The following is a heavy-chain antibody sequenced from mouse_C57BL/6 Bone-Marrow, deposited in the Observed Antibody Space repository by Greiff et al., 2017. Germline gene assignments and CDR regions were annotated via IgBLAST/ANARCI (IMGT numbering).Heavy chain of an antibody. J-gene: IGHJ3*01. CDR3: ARQLRLPSLAY. Sequence: QVQLQQSGAELARPGASVKLSCKASGYTFTSYGISWVKQRTGQGLEWIGEIYPRSGNTYYNEKFKGKATLTADNASSTAYMELRSLTSEDSAVYFCARQLRLPSLAYWGQGTLVTVSA. D-gene: IGHD3-2*02. V-gene: IGHV1-81*01. CDR2: IYPRSGNT. CDR1: GYTFTSYG.